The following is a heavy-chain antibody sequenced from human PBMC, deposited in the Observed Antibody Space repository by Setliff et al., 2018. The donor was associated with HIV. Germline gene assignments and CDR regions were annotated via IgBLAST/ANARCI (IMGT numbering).Heavy chain of an antibody. CDR3: ARQITSVTPEMLVVNDAFDV. CDR1: GYSISSGYY. Sequence: SETLSLTCSVSGYSISSGYYWGWIRQPPGKGLEWIGSIYYSGSTYYNPSLKGRVTISVDTSKNQFSLKLSSVTAADTAVYYCARQITSVTPEMLVVNDAFDVWGQGKMVTVSS. V-gene: IGHV4-38-2*02. CDR2: IYYSGST. J-gene: IGHJ3*01. D-gene: IGHD4-17*01.